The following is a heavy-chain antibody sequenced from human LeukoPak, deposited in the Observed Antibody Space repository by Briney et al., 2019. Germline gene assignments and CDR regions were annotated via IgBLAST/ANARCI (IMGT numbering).Heavy chain of an antibody. V-gene: IGHV1-2*02. D-gene: IGHD2-15*01. CDR1: GYTFTGYY. CDR2: INPNSGGT. J-gene: IGHJ4*02. CDR3: ARGVVSGYCSGGSCYRSDY. Sequence: ATVKVSCKASGYTFTGYYMHWVRQAPGQGLEWMGWINPNSGGTNYAQKFQGRVTMTRYTSISTAYMELSSLRSEDTAVYYCARGVVSGYCSGGSCYRSDYWGQGTLVTVSS.